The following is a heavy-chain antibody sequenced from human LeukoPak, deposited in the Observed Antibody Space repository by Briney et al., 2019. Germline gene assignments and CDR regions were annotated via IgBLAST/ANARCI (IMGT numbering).Heavy chain of an antibody. CDR1: GFTFSSYG. D-gene: IGHD3-22*01. J-gene: IGHJ3*02. Sequence: PGGSLSLSCEASGFTFSSYGMNWFRQAPGKGREWVPSISRGSSYIYYADSVKGRFTISRDNAKNSLYLQMNSLRAEDTAVYYCARAWDYYDSSGYYYDAFDIWGQGTMVTVSS. V-gene: IGHV3-21*01. CDR3: ARAWDYYDSSGYYYDAFDI. CDR2: ISRGSSYI.